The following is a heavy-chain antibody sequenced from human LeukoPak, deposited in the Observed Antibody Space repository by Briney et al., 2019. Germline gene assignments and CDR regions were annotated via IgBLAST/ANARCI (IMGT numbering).Heavy chain of an antibody. Sequence: ASVKVSCKLSGYTLTGYYMHWVRQAPGQGREWVGWINPNSGGTNYAQKFQGRVTMTRDPSISTAYMELSRLRSDDTAVYYCARRASGWLDYWGQGTLVTVSS. CDR2: INPNSGGT. CDR1: GYTLTGYY. CDR3: ARRASGWLDY. D-gene: IGHD6-19*01. V-gene: IGHV1-2*02. J-gene: IGHJ4*02.